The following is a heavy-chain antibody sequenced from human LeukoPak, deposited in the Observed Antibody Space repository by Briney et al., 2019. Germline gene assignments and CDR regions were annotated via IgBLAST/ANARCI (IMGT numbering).Heavy chain of an antibody. D-gene: IGHD4-23*01. J-gene: IGHJ6*02. Sequence: GGSLRLSCAASGFTVSSNYMSWVRQAPGKGLEWVSVIYSGGTTYYADSVQGRFTISRDNSKNTLYLEMNSLRAEDTAVYYCATTVVTWFYYGMDVWGQGPTVTVSS. CDR3: ATTVVTWFYYGMDV. CDR2: IYSGGTT. V-gene: IGHV3-66*01. CDR1: GFTVSSNY.